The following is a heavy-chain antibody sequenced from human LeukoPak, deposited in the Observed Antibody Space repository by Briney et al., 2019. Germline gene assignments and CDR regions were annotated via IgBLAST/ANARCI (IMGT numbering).Heavy chain of an antibody. D-gene: IGHD4-17*01. Sequence: PSETLSLTCAVYGGSFSGYYWSWIRQPPGKGLEWIGEINHSGSTNYNPSLKSRVTISVDTSKNQFSLKLSSVTAADTTVYYCATAPAQGDYLSWGQGTLVTVSS. V-gene: IGHV4-34*01. CDR3: ATAPAQGDYLS. CDR1: GGSFSGYY. CDR2: INHSGST. J-gene: IGHJ5*02.